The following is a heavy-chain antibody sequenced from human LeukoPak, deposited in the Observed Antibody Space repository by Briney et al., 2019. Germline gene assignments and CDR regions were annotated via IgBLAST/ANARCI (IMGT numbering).Heavy chain of an antibody. D-gene: IGHD6-13*01. V-gene: IGHV3-23*01. Sequence: PGGTLRLSCAASGFTFSSYGMSWVRQAPGKGLEWVSAISGSGGSTYYADSVKGRFTISRDNSKNTLYLQMNSLRAEDTAVYYCAKEGGYSSSWLYYYYYMDVWGKGTTVTISS. CDR3: AKEGGYSSSWLYYYYYMDV. CDR2: ISGSGGST. J-gene: IGHJ6*03. CDR1: GFTFSSYG.